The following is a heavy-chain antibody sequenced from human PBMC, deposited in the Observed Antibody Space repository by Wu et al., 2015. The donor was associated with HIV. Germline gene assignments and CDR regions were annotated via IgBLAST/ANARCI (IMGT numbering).Heavy chain of an antibody. V-gene: IGHV1-69*12. J-gene: IGHJ4*02. Sequence: QVQLVQSGAEVKKPGSSGEGLLQGFWRHFSSYAISWVRQAPGQGLEWMGGIIPIFGTPNYAQKFQDRVTITADESTSTAYMELSSLRSEDTAVYYCARQRAYTSGWYILDYWGQGTLVTVSS. CDR1: RHFSSYA. CDR2: IIPIFGTP. CDR3: ARQRAYTSGWYILDY. D-gene: IGHD6-19*01.